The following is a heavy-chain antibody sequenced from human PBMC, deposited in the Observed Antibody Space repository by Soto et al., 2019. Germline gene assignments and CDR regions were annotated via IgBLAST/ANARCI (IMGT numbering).Heavy chain of an antibody. J-gene: IGHJ4*02. Sequence: ASVKVSCKASGYTFTSYGLSWVRQAPGQGLEWMGWINPNSGGTNYAQKFQGRVTMTRDTSVSTAYMDLSKLRSDDTAVYYCATLPAQARHISFDYWGQGTLVTVSS. V-gene: IGHV1-2*02. CDR3: ATLPAQARHISFDY. CDR1: GYTFTSYG. CDR2: INPNSGGT. D-gene: IGHD2-2*01.